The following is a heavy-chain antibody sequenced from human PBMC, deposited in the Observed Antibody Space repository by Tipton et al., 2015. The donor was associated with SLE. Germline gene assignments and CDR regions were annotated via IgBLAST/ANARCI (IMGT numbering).Heavy chain of an antibody. CDR1: GGSISGYY. V-gene: IGHV4-34*01. D-gene: IGHD3-10*01. Sequence: TLSLTCAVYGGSISGYYWSWIRQPPGKGLEWIGEINHSGSTNYNPSLKSRVTISVDTSKNQFSLKLSSVTAADTAVYYCARGGVTRYYFDYSCQGTLVTVS. J-gene: IGHJ4*02. CDR3: ARGGVTRYYFDY. CDR2: INHSGST.